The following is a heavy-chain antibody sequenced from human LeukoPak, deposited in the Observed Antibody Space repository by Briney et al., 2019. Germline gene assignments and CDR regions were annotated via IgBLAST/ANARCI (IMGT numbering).Heavy chain of an antibody. Sequence: GASVKVSCKASGCTFTSYGISWVRQAPGQGLEWMGWISAYNGNTNYAQKLQGRVTMTTDTSTSTAYMELRSLRSDDTAVYYCARSLPQYYYDSSGYWGYFDLWGRGTLVTVSS. J-gene: IGHJ2*01. CDR3: ARSLPQYYYDSSGYWGYFDL. V-gene: IGHV1-18*01. D-gene: IGHD3-22*01. CDR2: ISAYNGNT. CDR1: GCTFTSYG.